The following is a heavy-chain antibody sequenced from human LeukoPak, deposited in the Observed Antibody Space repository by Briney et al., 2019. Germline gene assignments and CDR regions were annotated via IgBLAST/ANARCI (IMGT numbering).Heavy chain of an antibody. V-gene: IGHV1-8*01. CDR1: GYTFTSYD. CDR3: ARGNHFDWLLYNAFDI. Sequence: ASVKVSYKASGYTFTSYDINWVRQATGQGLEWMGWMNPNSGNTGYAQKFQGRVTMTRNTSISTAYMELSSLRSEDTAVYYCARGNHFDWLLYNAFDIWGQGTMVTVSS. D-gene: IGHD3-9*01. J-gene: IGHJ3*02. CDR2: MNPNSGNT.